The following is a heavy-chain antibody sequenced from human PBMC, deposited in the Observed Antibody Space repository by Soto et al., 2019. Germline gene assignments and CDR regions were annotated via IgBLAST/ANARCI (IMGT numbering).Heavy chain of an antibody. CDR3: AKGGRMVRGDYFDY. D-gene: IGHD3-10*01. Sequence: QVQLVESGGGVVQPGRSLRLSCAASGFTFSSYGMHWVRQAPGKGLEWVAVISYDGSNKYYADSVKGRFTISRDNSKNTLYLQMNRLRAEDTAVYYCAKGGRMVRGDYFDYWGQGTLVTVSS. V-gene: IGHV3-30*18. CDR1: GFTFSSYG. J-gene: IGHJ4*02. CDR2: ISYDGSNK.